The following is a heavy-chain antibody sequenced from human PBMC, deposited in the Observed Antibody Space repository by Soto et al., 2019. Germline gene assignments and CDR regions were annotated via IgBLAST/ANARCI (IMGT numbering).Heavy chain of an antibody. V-gene: IGHV1-8*01. J-gene: IGHJ5*02. CDR3: ARGPTRGTSTKQLDWFDP. Sequence: ASVKVSGKASGYTFTSYDINWVLQATGQGLEWMGWMNPNSGNTGYAQKFQGRVTMTRNTSISTAYMELSSLRSEDTAVYYCARGPTRGTSTKQLDWFDPWGQGTLVTVSS. CDR2: MNPNSGNT. CDR1: GYTFTSYD. D-gene: IGHD6-6*01.